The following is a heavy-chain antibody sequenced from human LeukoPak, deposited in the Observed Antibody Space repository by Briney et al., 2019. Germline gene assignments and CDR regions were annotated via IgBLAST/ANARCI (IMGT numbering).Heavy chain of an antibody. CDR1: GFTFSSYW. D-gene: IGHD1-7*01. CDR2: INSDGSST. V-gene: IGHV3-74*01. CDR3: ARDRPTGTTRRVAFDI. Sequence: GGSLRLSCAASGFTFSSYWMHWVRQAPGKGLVWVSRINSDGSSTSYADSVKGRFTISRDNAKNSLYLQMNSLRAEDTAVYFCARDRPTGTTRRVAFDIWGQGTMVTVSS. J-gene: IGHJ3*02.